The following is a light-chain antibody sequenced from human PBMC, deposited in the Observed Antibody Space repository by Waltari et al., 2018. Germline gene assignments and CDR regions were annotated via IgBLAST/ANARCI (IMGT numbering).Light chain of an antibody. CDR1: SSDVGGYNY. V-gene: IGLV2-14*03. CDR3: SSYTSSSTLWV. CDR2: DVS. Sequence: QSALTQPASVSGSPGQSITISCTGTSSDVGGYNYVYWYQQHPGKAPKLMIYDVSNRPSGVSNRFPGSKSGNTASLTISGLQAEDEADYYCSSYTSSSTLWVFGGGTKLTVL. J-gene: IGLJ3*02.